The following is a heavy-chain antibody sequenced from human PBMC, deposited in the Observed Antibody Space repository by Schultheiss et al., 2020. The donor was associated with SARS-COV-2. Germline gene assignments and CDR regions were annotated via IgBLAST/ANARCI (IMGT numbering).Heavy chain of an antibody. CDR3: AKVGDFYYYALDV. V-gene: IGHV3-53*01. CDR1: GFTFSSYS. J-gene: IGHJ6*02. CDR2: IYSGGST. Sequence: GGSLRLSCAASGFTFSSYSMNWVRQAPGKGLEWVSVIYSGGSTYYADSVKGRFTISRDNSKNTLYLQMNSLRAEDTAVYYCAKVGDFYYYALDVWGQGTTVTVSS. D-gene: IGHD2/OR15-2a*01.